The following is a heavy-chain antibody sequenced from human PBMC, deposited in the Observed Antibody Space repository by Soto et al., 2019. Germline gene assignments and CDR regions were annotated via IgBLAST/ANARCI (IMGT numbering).Heavy chain of an antibody. Sequence: GGSLRLSCAASGFTFSSYSMNWVRQAPGKGLEWVSSISSSSSYIYYADSVKGRFTISRDNAKNSLYLQMNSLRAEDTAVYYSARDPVFVEDFWSGPHPYYFDYWGQGTLVTVSS. J-gene: IGHJ4*02. D-gene: IGHD3-3*01. CDR2: ISSSSSYI. V-gene: IGHV3-21*01. CDR3: ARDPVFVEDFWSGPHPYYFDY. CDR1: GFTFSSYS.